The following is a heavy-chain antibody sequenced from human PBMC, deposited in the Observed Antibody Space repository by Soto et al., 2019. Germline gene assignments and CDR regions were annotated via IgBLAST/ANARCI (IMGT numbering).Heavy chain of an antibody. V-gene: IGHV3-11*04. CDR1: GGSISSYY. CDR3: ASGWYFDY. D-gene: IGHD6-19*01. Sequence: LSLTCTVSGGSISSYYWSWIRQPPGKGLEWVSYISSSGSTIYYADSVKGRFTISRDNAKNSLYLQMNSLRDEDTAVYYCASGWYFDYWGQGTLVTVSS. J-gene: IGHJ4*02. CDR2: ISSSGSTI.